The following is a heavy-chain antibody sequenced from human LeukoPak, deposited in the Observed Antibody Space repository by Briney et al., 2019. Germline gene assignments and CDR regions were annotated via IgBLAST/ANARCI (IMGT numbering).Heavy chain of an antibody. CDR1: GASFNSYY. V-gene: IGHV4-34*01. CDR2: MNHSGSI. CDR3: ARGPLGSSGDY. D-gene: IGHD6-6*01. Sequence: SETLSLTCAVYGASFNSYYWDWIRQPPGKGLEWIGEMNHSGSIKYNPSLKSRVTISVDRSKNQFALKMSGVTAADTAIYYCARGPLGSSGDYWGQGSLVTVSS. J-gene: IGHJ4*02.